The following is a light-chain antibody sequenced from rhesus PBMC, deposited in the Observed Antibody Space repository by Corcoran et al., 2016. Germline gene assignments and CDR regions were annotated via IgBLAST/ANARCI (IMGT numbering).Light chain of an antibody. Sequence: DIQMTQSPSSLSASVGDRVTITCRASQGISTSLNWYQQKPGKAPKRLIYKASSLESGVPTRFSGSGSGTDVTLTIRSLHPEDFATYYCLQYNSDPYSFGQGTKGEIK. V-gene: IGKV1-43*02. CDR2: KAS. J-gene: IGKJ2*01. CDR1: QGISTS. CDR3: LQYNSDPYS.